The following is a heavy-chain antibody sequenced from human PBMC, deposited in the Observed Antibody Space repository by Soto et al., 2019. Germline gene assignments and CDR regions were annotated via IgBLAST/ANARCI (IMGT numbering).Heavy chain of an antibody. CDR2: IVPLFRTT. J-gene: IGHJ6*02. Sequence: ASVKVSCKTSGGTFSSYAISWVRQAPGQGLEWMGGIVPLFRTTNYAQKFQGRVTITADTSTHTVYMELSGLRSGDTAVYYCARGGYSSTWSNLLDRSGLDVWDQGTTVTVSS. CDR3: ARGGYSSTWSNLLDRSGLDV. D-gene: IGHD6-13*01. V-gene: IGHV1-69*06. CDR1: GGTFSSYA.